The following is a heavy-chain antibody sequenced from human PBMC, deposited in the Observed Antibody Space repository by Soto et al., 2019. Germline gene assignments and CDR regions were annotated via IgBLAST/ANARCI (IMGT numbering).Heavy chain of an antibody. CDR2: ISYDGSNK. Sequence: GGSLRLSCAASGFTFSSYGMHWVRQAPGKGLEWVAVISYDGSNKYYADSVKGRFTISRDNSKNTLYLQMNSLRAEDTAVYYCAKGFIAALGDYYYYMDVWGKGTTVTVSS. CDR3: AKGFIAALGDYYYYMDV. D-gene: IGHD6-6*01. J-gene: IGHJ6*03. V-gene: IGHV3-30*18. CDR1: GFTFSSYG.